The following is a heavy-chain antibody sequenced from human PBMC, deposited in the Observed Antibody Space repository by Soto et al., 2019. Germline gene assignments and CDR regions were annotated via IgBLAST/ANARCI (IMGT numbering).Heavy chain of an antibody. CDR2: IDPSDSYT. V-gene: IGHV5-10-1*01. CDR3: ARETMVRGVIILHPPYYYRYGMDV. J-gene: IGHJ6*02. D-gene: IGHD3-10*01. Sequence: PGESLKISCKGSGYSFTSYWISWVRQMPGKGLEWMGRIDPSDSYTNYSPSFQGHVTISADKSISTAYLQWSSLKASDTAMYYCARETMVRGVIILHPPYYYRYGMDVWSQGTTVTVSS. CDR1: GYSFTSYW.